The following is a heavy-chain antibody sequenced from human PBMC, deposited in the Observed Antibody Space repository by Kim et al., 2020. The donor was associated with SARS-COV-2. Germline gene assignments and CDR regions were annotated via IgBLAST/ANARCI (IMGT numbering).Heavy chain of an antibody. J-gene: IGHJ6*02. CDR3: AASPVRGGYFDWLSVYGMDV. CDR1: GGSISSSSYY. V-gene: IGHV4-39*01. CDR2: IYYSGST. D-gene: IGHD3-9*01. Sequence: SETLSLTCTVSGGSISSSSYYWGWIRQPPGKGLEWIGSIYYSGSTYYNPSLKSRVTISVDTSKNQFSLKLSSVTAADTAVYYCAASPVRGGYFDWLSVYGMDVWGQGTTVTVSS.